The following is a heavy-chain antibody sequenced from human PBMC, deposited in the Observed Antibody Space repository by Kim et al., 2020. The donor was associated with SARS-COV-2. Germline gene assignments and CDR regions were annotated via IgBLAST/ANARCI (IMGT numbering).Heavy chain of an antibody. CDR1: GGSFSGYY. Sequence: SETLSLTCAVYGGSFSGYYWSWIRQRPGKGLEWIGEINHSGSTNYNPSLKSRVTISVDTSKNQFSLKLSSVTAADTAVYYCARYGGSGSYYRNWYFDLWGRGTLVTVSA. CDR2: INHSGST. D-gene: IGHD3-10*01. CDR3: ARYGGSGSYYRNWYFDL. V-gene: IGHV4-34*01. J-gene: IGHJ2*01.